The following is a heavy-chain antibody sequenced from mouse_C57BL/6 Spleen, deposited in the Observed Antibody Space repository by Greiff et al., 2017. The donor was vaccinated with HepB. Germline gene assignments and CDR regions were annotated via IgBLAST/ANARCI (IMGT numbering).Heavy chain of an antibody. CDR2: FYPGSGSI. Sequence: QVQLQQSGAELVKPGASVKLSCKASGYTFTEYTIHWVKQRSGQGLEWIGWFYPGSGSIKYNEKFKDKATLTADKSSSTVYMELSRVTSEDSAVYFCARHESSRGYYYDGSYFDYWGQGTTLTVSS. CDR1: GYTFTEYT. V-gene: IGHV1-62-2*01. CDR3: ARHESSRGYYYDGSYFDY. D-gene: IGHD1-1*01. J-gene: IGHJ2*01.